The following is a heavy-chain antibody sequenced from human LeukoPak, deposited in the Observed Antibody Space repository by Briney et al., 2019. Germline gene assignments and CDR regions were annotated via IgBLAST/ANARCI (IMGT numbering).Heavy chain of an antibody. J-gene: IGHJ4*02. Sequence: GASVKVSCKASGYTFTGYYKHWVRQAPGQGLEWMGWINPNSGGTNYAQKFQGRVTMTRDTSISTAYMGLSRLRSDDTAVYYCARDPQYSSGWYSTEYYFDYWGQGTLVTVSS. V-gene: IGHV1-2*02. D-gene: IGHD6-19*01. CDR3: ARDPQYSSGWYSTEYYFDY. CDR2: INPNSGGT. CDR1: GYTFTGYY.